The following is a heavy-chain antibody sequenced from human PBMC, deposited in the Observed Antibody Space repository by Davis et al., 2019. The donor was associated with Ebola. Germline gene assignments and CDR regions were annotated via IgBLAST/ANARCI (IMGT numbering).Heavy chain of an antibody. CDR1: GFTFGDYA. Sequence: SLKISCAASGFTFGDYAMHWVRQAPVKGLEWVSGINWNSGSIVYADSVKGRFTISRDNSKNTLHLQMNSLRVEDTAVYFCAREPTGNYYYFYGMDVWGKGTTVSVSS. CDR2: INWNSGSI. V-gene: IGHV3-9*01. J-gene: IGHJ6*04. CDR3: AREPTGNYYYFYGMDV. D-gene: IGHD4-11*01.